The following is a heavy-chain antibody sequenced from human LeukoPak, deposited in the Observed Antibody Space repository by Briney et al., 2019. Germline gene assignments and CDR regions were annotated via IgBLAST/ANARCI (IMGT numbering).Heavy chain of an antibody. D-gene: IGHD3-3*01. V-gene: IGHV4-39*01. CDR2: IYYSGST. CDR1: GGSISSSSYY. J-gene: IGHJ4*02. Sequence: SETLSLTCTVSGGSISSSSYYWGWIRQPPGKGLERIGSIYYSGSTYYNPSLKSRVTISVDTSKNQFSLKLSSVTAADTAVYYCARGDFWSGYCPYYWGQGTLVTVSS. CDR3: ARGDFWSGYCPYY.